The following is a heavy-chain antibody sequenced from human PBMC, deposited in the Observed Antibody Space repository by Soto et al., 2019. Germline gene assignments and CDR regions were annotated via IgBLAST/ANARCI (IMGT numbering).Heavy chain of an antibody. CDR2: SNTNSGGT. J-gene: IGHJ6*02. Sequence: QVQLVQSGAEVKKPGASVKVSCKASGYTFTGYYMHWVRQAPGQGLERMGWSNTNSGGTNYAQKFQGRVTMTRDTSISPAYMELSRLRSDDTAVYYCARGRALRFLEWLSPLYGMDVWGQGTTVTVSS. CDR3: ARGRALRFLEWLSPLYGMDV. D-gene: IGHD3-3*01. V-gene: IGHV1-2*02. CDR1: GYTFTGYY.